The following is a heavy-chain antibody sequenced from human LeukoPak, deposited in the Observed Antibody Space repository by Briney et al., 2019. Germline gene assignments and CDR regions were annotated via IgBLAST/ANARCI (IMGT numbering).Heavy chain of an antibody. D-gene: IGHD2-21*02. Sequence: PSETLSLTCTASGGSISSYYWGWIRQPPGKGLEWIGSIYYSGSTYYNPSYNPSLKSRVTISEDTSKKKFSLKLSSVTAADTAVYYCARHGGVTSVSEASFDYWGQGTLVTVSS. V-gene: IGHV4-39*01. CDR2: IYYSGST. CDR3: ARHGGVTSVSEASFDY. J-gene: IGHJ4*02. CDR1: GGSISSYY.